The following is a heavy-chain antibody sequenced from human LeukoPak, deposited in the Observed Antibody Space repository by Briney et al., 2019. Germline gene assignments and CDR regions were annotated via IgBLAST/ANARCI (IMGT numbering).Heavy chain of an antibody. CDR1: GFTFSSHG. CDR2: IRYDGINE. D-gene: IGHD4-17*01. CDR3: AKDNYYGDYEVTSIFGVD. J-gene: IGHJ4*02. V-gene: IGHV3-30*02. Sequence: GGSLRLSCAASGFTFSSHGMHWVRQAPGRGLEWVVFIRYDGINEYYADSMKGRFTISRDNSKNTLYLQMNSLRAEDTAVYYCAKDNYYGDYEVTSIFGVDWGQGTLVTVSS.